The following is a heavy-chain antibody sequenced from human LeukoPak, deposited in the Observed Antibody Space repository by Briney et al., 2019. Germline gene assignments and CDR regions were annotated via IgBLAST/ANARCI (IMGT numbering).Heavy chain of an antibody. J-gene: IGHJ5*02. D-gene: IGHD6-19*01. V-gene: IGHV3-23*01. CDR2: ISGSGGST. CDR3: ARQWPTRNVITWDNWFDP. CDR1: GFTFSSYA. Sequence: GGSLRLSCAASGFTFSSYAMSWVRQAPGKGLEWVSAISGSGGSTYYADSVKGRFTISRDNSKNTLYLQMNSLRAEDTAVYYCARQWPTRNVITWDNWFDPWGQGTLVTVSS.